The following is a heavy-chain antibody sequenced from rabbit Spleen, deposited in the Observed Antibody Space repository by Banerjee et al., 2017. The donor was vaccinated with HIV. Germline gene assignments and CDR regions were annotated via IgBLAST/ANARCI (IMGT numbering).Heavy chain of an antibody. J-gene: IGHJ6*01. D-gene: IGHD1-1*01. Sequence: QSLEESGGDLVKPGASLTLTCTASGVSFSANSYMCWVRQAPGKGLEWIARIDTGSSGFTYFASWAKGRFTISKTSSTTVTLQLNSLTAADTATYFCARDTSSSFSSYGMDLWGQGTLVTVS. CDR1: GVSFSANSY. CDR2: IDTGSSGFT. V-gene: IGHV1S40*01. CDR3: ARDTSSSFSSYGMDL.